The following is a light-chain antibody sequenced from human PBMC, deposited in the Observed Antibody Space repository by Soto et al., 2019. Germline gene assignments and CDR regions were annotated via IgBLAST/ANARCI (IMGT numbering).Light chain of an antibody. CDR2: GVS. CDR3: SSHTTSSALQV. J-gene: IGLJ1*01. V-gene: IGLV2-14*01. CDR1: ISDFVVYNY. Sequence: QSVLTRPASVSGSPGQSITISCTGTISDFVVYNYVSWYQQHPGKAPKLMIYGVSNRPSGVSNRFSGSKSGNTASLTISGLQAEDEADYYCSSHTTSSALQVFGSGTKVTVL.